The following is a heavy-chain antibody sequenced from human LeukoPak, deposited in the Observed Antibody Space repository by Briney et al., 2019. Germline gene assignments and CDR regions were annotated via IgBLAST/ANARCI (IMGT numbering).Heavy chain of an antibody. D-gene: IGHD3-22*01. Sequence: SETLSLTCTVSGGSLSSYYWSWIRQPPGKGLERIGYIYYSGSTNYNPSLKSRVTISIETSKNQFSLKLSSVTAADTAAYYCARHYDNSGYGFFLHWGQGTLVSPSS. CDR2: IYYSGST. V-gene: IGHV4-59*08. CDR1: GGSLSSYY. J-gene: IGHJ1*01. CDR3: ARHYDNSGYGFFLH.